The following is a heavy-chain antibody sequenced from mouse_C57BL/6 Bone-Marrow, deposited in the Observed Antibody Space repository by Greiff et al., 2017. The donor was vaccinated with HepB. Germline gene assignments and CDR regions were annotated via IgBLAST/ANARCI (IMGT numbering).Heavy chain of an antibody. J-gene: IGHJ1*03. V-gene: IGHV2-9-1*01. D-gene: IGHD1-1*01. Sequence: VHLVESGPGLVAPSQSLSITCTVSGFSLTSYAISWVRQPPGKGLEWLGVIWPGGGTNYNSALKSRLSISKDNSKSQVFLKMNSLQTDDTARYYCARNYGSSYWYFDVWGTGNTGTVSA. CDR1: GFSLTSYA. CDR3: ARNYGSSYWYFDV. CDR2: IWPGGGT.